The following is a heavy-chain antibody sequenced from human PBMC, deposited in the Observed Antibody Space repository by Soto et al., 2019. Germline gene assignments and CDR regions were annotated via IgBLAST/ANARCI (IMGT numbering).Heavy chain of an antibody. Sequence: EVQLLESGGGLVQPGGSLRLSCAASGFTFSNYAVTWVRQAPGKGLEWVSTISGSGGSTYYTDSVKGRFTISRDNSKNTVYLQMSSLVGEDTGVYYCARDKSRSWYEIVYWGQGSLVTVSS. CDR2: ISGSGGST. J-gene: IGHJ4*02. CDR3: ARDKSRSWYEIVY. V-gene: IGHV3-23*01. D-gene: IGHD6-13*01. CDR1: GFTFSNYA.